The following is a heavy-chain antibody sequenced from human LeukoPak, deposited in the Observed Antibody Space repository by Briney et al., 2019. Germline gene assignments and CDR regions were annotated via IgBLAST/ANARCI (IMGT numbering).Heavy chain of an antibody. CDR3: ARNIGGGHSNNWNWSDP. Sequence: SETLSLTCTVSGGSISSDCWSWIRQPAGKGLEWIGHIYTSGSTNYNPSLKSRVTMSVDTSKSQFSLNLISVTAADTAVYYCARNIGGGHSNNWNWSDPWGQGTLVTVSS. D-gene: IGHD1-26*01. J-gene: IGHJ5*02. CDR2: IYTSGST. CDR1: GGSISSDC. V-gene: IGHV4-4*07.